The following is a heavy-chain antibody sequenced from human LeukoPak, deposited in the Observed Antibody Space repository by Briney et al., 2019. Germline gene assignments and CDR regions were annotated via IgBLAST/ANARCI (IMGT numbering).Heavy chain of an antibody. D-gene: IGHD6-13*01. CDR1: GFTFSNYW. Sequence: PGGSLRLSCAASGFTFSNYWMHWVRQAPGKGLVWVSRINSDGSSTIYADSVKGRFTISRDNAENTLYLQMNSLRAEDTAVYYCERDSKEADGDFDYWGQETLVTVSS. CDR3: ERDSKEADGDFDY. J-gene: IGHJ4*02. V-gene: IGHV3-74*01. CDR2: INSDGSST.